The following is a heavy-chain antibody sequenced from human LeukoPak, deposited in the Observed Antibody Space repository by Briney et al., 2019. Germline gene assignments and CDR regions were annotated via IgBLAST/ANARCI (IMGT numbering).Heavy chain of an antibody. CDR2: IKSKTDGGTT. Sequence: GGSLRLSCAASGFTFSNAWMSWVRQAPGKGLEWVGRIKSKTDGGTTDYAAPVKGRFTISRDDSKNTLYLQMNSLKTEDTAVYYCTTDSSGYDSSGCYSFGFSCWGQGTLVTVSS. D-gene: IGHD3-22*01. CDR1: GFTFSNAW. J-gene: IGHJ4*02. V-gene: IGHV3-15*01. CDR3: TTDSSGYDSSGCYSFGFSC.